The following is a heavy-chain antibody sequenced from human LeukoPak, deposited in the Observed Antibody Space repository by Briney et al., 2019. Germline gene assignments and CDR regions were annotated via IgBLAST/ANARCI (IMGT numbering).Heavy chain of an antibody. D-gene: IGHD3-16*01. CDR3: AKVTGGDMITYGGVDY. CDR1: GFTFSSYA. Sequence: GGSLRLSCAASGFTFSSYAMTWVRQAPGKGLEWVSAISGSGDITYYADSVKGRFTISRDNSKNTLFLQMDSLRVEDTAVHYCAKVTGGDMITYGGVDYRGQGTLVTVSS. V-gene: IGHV3-23*01. CDR2: ISGSGDIT. J-gene: IGHJ4*02.